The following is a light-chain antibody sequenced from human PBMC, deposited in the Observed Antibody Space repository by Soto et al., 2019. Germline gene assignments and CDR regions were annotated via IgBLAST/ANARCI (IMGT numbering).Light chain of an antibody. Sequence: QSALTQPASVSGSPGQSITISCTGTSNDIGGYNYVSWYQQHPGEAPKLIIYEVSNRPSGVSNRFSGSKSDNTASLTITGLQAEDEASYYCSSYTTSSTRVFGTGTKLTVL. CDR3: SSYTTSSTRV. J-gene: IGLJ1*01. CDR2: EVS. V-gene: IGLV2-14*01. CDR1: SNDIGGYNY.